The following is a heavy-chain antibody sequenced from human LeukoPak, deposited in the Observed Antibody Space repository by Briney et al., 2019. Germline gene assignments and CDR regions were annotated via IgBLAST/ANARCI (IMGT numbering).Heavy chain of an antibody. CDR2: IYSGGST. CDR3: ARSRSGYSYGYPD. Sequence: GGSLRLSCAASGFTFSTYWMHWVRQAPGKGLEWVSVIYSGGSTYYADSVKGRFTISRDNSKNTLYLQMNSLRAEDTAVYYCARSRSGYSYGYPDWGQGTLVTVSS. CDR1: GFTFSTYW. V-gene: IGHV3-53*01. D-gene: IGHD5-18*01. J-gene: IGHJ4*02.